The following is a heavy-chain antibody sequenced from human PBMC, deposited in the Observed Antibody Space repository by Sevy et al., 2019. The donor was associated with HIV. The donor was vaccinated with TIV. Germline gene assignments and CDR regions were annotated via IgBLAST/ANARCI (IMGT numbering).Heavy chain of an antibody. CDR1: GYTFTGYY. J-gene: IGHJ4*02. CDR2: INPNSGGT. V-gene: IGHV1-2*06. Sequence: ASLKVSCKASGYTFTGYYMHWVRQAPGQGLEWMGRINPNSGGTNYAQKFQGRVTMTRDTSISTSYMELSRLRSDDTAVYYCARDVEGYTYGYAFDYWGQGTLVTVSS. CDR3: ARDVEGYTYGYAFDY. D-gene: IGHD5-18*01.